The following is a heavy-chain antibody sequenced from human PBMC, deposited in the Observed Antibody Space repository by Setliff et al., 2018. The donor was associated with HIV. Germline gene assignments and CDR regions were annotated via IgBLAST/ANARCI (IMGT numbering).Heavy chain of an antibody. J-gene: IGHJ4*02. CDR3: AREAARVVDF. CDR2: INHRGST. V-gene: IGHV4-34*01. CDR1: GGSFSGYY. Sequence: SETLSLTCAVYGGSFSGYYWSWIRQPPGKGLEWIGEINHRGSTNYNPSLKSRVTTSVETSKNQFPLKLNSVTAADTAVYYCAREAARVVDFWGQGTLVTSPQ. D-gene: IGHD6-25*01.